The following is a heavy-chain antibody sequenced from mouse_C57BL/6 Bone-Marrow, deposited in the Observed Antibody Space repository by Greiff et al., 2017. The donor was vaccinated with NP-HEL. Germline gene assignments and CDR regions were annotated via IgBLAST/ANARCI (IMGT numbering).Heavy chain of an antibody. CDR1: GYTFTSYW. CDR3: AREGWLLVYFVDY. CDR2: IPPNSGST. J-gene: IGHJ2*01. Sequence: QVQLQQPGAELVKPGASVKLSCKASGYTFTSYWMHWVKQRPGQGLEWIGMIPPNSGSTNYNEKFKSKATLTVDKSSSTAYMQLSSLTSEDSAVYYCAREGWLLVYFVDYWGQGTTLTVSS. V-gene: IGHV1-64*01. D-gene: IGHD2-3*01.